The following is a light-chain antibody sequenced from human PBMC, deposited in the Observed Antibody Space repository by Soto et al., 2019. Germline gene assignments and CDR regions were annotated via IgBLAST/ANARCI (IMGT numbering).Light chain of an antibody. CDR3: QQYNNWPLT. Sequence: EIVMTQSPATLSVSPGERATLSCRASQSLNNNLAWYQQKPGQAPRLLLYGASNGATGVPARFSGSGSGTEFTLTISSLQSEDFAVYYCQQYNNWPLTFGGGTKVEIK. CDR2: GAS. J-gene: IGKJ4*01. CDR1: QSLNNN. V-gene: IGKV3-15*01.